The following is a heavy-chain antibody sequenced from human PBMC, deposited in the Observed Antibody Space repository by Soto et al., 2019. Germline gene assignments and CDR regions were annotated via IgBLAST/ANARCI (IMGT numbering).Heavy chain of an antibody. CDR3: ARDKGYCSGGSCYGPGHLDY. CDR2: ISSSSSTI. Sequence: APGKGLEWVSYISSSSSTIYYADSVKGRFTISRDNAKNSLYLQMNSLRAEDTAVYYCARDKGYCSGGSCYGPGHLDYWGQGTLVTVSS. D-gene: IGHD2-15*01. J-gene: IGHJ4*02. V-gene: IGHV3-48*01.